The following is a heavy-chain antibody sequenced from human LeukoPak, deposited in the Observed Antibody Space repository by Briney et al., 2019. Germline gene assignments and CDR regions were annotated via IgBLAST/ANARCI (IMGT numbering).Heavy chain of an antibody. V-gene: IGHV3-30*18. Sequence: PGRSLRLSCAASGFTFSSYGMRWVRQAPGKGLEWVAVISYDGSNKYYADSVKGRFTISRDNSKNTLYLQMNSLRAEDTAVYYCAKIRGVYYYYGMDVWGKGTTVTVSS. CDR3: AKIRGVYYYYGMDV. J-gene: IGHJ6*04. CDR2: ISYDGSNK. CDR1: GFTFSSYG. D-gene: IGHD3-3*01.